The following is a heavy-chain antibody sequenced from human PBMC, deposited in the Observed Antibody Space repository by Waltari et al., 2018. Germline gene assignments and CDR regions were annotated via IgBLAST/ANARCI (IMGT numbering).Heavy chain of an antibody. V-gene: IGHV1-24*01. Sequence: QVQLVPSGAEVKKPGASVKVSCKVSGYTLTELSMHWVRQAPGKGLEWMGGFDPEYGETIYAQKFQGRVTMTEETSTDTAYMELSSLRSEDTAVYYCNSGSFTGYWGQGTLVTVSS. J-gene: IGHJ4*02. CDR1: GYTLTELS. D-gene: IGHD1-26*01. CDR3: NSGSFTGY. CDR2: FDPEYGET.